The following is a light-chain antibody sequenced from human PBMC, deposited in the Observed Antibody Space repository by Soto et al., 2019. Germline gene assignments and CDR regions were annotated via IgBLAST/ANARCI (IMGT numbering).Light chain of an antibody. V-gene: IGLV2-23*01. Sequence: QSALTQPASVSGSPGQSITISCTGTSSDVGSYNLVSWYQQQPGKAPKLMIYEGSKRPSGVSNRFSGSKSGNTASLTISGLQAEDEADYYCCSYAGSSTYNYVFGTGTKLTVL. CDR1: SSDVGSYNL. J-gene: IGLJ1*01. CDR2: EGS. CDR3: CSYAGSSTYNYV.